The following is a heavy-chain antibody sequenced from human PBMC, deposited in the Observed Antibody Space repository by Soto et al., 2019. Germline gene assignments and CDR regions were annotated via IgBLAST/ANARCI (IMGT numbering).Heavy chain of an antibody. Sequence: EVQLLESGGGLVQPGESLRLSCAASGFTFSNYAMSWVRQAPGKGLEWVSVISGSDDSTYYADSVKGRFTISRDNSKNTLYMKMNSLRAEDTAVYYCAKRSSSSTFDYWGQGTLVTVSS. CDR2: ISGSDDST. CDR1: GFTFSNYA. CDR3: AKRSSSSTFDY. J-gene: IGHJ4*02. V-gene: IGHV3-23*01. D-gene: IGHD6-6*01.